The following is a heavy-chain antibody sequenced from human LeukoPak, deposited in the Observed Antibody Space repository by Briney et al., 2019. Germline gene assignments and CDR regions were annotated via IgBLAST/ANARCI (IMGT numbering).Heavy chain of an antibody. CDR2: IYWNDDK. V-gene: IGHV2-5*01. CDR3: AHRRIRDGYNDRDFDY. Sequence: SGPTLVKPTQTLTLTCTFSGFSLSTSGGVGWIRQPPGKALEWLALIYWNDDKRYSPYLKSRLTITKDTSKNQVVLTMTNMDPVDTATYYCAHRRIRDGYNDRDFDYWGQGTLVTVSS. CDR1: GFSLSTSGG. J-gene: IGHJ4*02. D-gene: IGHD5-24*01.